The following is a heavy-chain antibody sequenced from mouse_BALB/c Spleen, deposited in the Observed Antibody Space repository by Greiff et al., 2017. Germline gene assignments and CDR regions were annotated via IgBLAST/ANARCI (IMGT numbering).Heavy chain of an antibody. CDR3: ARDGYPYYLDY. J-gene: IGHJ2*01. V-gene: IGHV7-3*02. CDR2: IRNKANGYTT. CDR1: GFTFTDYY. Sequence: EVQRVESGGGLVQPGGSLRLSCATSGFTFTDYYMSWVRQPPGKALEWLGFIRNKANGYTTEYSVSVKGRFTISRDNSQSILYLHMNTLSAEDSATYYCARDGYPYYLDYWGQGTTLTVSS. D-gene: IGHD2-2*01.